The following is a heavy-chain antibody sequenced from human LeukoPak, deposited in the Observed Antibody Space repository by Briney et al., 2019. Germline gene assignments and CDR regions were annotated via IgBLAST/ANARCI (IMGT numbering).Heavy chain of an antibody. J-gene: IGHJ4*02. CDR1: GFTFSKFP. CDR3: ASAQGYCSGGSCYLVY. CDR2: ISASGDVT. D-gene: IGHD2-15*01. V-gene: IGHV3-23*01. Sequence: GGSLRLSCAASGFTFSKFPMGWVRQAPGRGLEWVSAISASGDVTFYADSVKGRFTISRDNSKNTLYLQMNSLRAEDTAVYYCASAQGYCSGGSCYLVYWGQGTLVTVSS.